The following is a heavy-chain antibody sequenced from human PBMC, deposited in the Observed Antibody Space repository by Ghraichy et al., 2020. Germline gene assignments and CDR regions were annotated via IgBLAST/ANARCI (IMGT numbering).Heavy chain of an antibody. CDR2: TYYRSKWYN. Sequence: SETLSLTCAISGDSVSSNSAAWNWIRQSPSRGLEWLGRTYYRSKWYNDYAGSVKGRITINPDTSKNQFSLQLNSVTPEDTAVYYCTRGGGKYIDGGDLRYWGQGTLVTVSS. J-gene: IGHJ4*02. D-gene: IGHD2-21*01. CDR1: GDSVSSNSAA. V-gene: IGHV6-1*01. CDR3: TRGGGKYIDGGDLRY.